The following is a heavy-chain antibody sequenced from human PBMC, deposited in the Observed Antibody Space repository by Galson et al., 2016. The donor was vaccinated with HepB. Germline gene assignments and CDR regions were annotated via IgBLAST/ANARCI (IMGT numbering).Heavy chain of an antibody. V-gene: IGHV1-18*01. CDR2: ISAYNGNT. J-gene: IGHJ6*02. CDR3: ARDLYIYGPFSYYYYGMDV. CDR1: GGTFNIYT. Sequence: SVKVSCKASGGTFNIYTVSWVRRAPGQGLEWMGWISAYNGNTNYAQRLQGRVTMTTDTSTSTAYMELRSLRSDDTAVYYCARDLYIYGPFSYYYYGMDVWGQGTMVTVSS. D-gene: IGHD5-18*01.